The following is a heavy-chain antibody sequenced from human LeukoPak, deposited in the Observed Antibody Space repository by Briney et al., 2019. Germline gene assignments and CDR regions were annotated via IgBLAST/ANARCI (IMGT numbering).Heavy chain of an antibody. CDR1: GYTFTGYY. CDR2: INPNSSGT. J-gene: IGHJ4*02. D-gene: IGHD3-22*01. CDR3: ARGRGTMIVVVDY. Sequence: ASVKVSCKASGYTFTGYYMHWVRQAPGQGHEWMGWINPNSSGTNYAQKFQGRVTMTRDTSISTAYMELSRLRSDDTAVYYCARGRGTMIVVVDYWGQGTLVTVSS. V-gene: IGHV1-2*02.